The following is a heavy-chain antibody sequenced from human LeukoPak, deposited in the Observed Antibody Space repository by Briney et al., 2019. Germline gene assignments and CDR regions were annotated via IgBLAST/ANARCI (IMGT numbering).Heavy chain of an antibody. D-gene: IGHD3/OR15-3a*01. Sequence: AGGSLRLSCAASGFTLSDYYMSWIRQAPGKGLEWVSYSSSSGSTMYYADSVKGRFAISRDNAKNSLYLQMNSLRADDTAVYYCARRRDFIDFWGQGTLVTVSS. J-gene: IGHJ4*02. CDR3: ARRRDFIDF. CDR1: GFTLSDYY. CDR2: SSSSGSTM. V-gene: IGHV3-11*01.